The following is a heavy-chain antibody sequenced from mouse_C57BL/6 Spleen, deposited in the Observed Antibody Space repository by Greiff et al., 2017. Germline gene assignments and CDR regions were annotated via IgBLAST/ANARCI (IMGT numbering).Heavy chain of an antibody. CDR3: TGRDDVAY. CDR2: IRLKSDNYAT. V-gene: IGHV6-3*01. J-gene: IGHJ3*01. D-gene: IGHD2-3*01. Sequence: EVQVVESGGGLVQPGGSMKLSCVASGFTFSNYWMNWVRQSPEKGLEWVAQIRLKSDNYATHYAESVKGRFTISRDDSKSSVYLQMNNLRAEDTGIYYCTGRDDVAYWGQGTLVTVSA. CDR1: GFTFSNYW.